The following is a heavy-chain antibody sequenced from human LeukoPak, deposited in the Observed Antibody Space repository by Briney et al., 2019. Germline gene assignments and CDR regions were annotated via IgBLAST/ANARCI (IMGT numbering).Heavy chain of an antibody. V-gene: IGHV3-21*01. J-gene: IGHJ4*02. CDR2: ISSSSSSYI. Sequence: GGSLRLSCAASGFTLKTYSMNWVRQAPGKGLEWVSSISSSSSSYIYYADSVKGRFTISRDNSKNTLNLQMNSLRAEDTAVYYCARGPSGYHNTGGQGTLVTVSS. CDR1: GFTLKTYS. CDR3: ARGPSGYHNT. D-gene: IGHD5-12*01.